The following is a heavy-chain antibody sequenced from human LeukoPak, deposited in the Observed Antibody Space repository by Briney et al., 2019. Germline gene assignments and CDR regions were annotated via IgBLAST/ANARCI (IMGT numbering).Heavy chain of an antibody. CDR3: ARGDGVYVY. J-gene: IGHJ4*02. CDR1: GFSFSDYY. Sequence: PGGSLRLSCAGSGFSFSDYYMSWIRQAPGKGLEWVSYISSTSTYTNYADSVRGRFTISRDNAKNPLDLQMDSLRVEDTAVYYCARGDGVYVYWGQGTLVTVSS. D-gene: IGHD5/OR15-5a*01. CDR2: ISSTSTYT. V-gene: IGHV3-11*06.